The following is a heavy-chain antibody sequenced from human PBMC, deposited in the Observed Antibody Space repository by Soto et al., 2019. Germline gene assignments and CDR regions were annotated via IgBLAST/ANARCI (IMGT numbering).Heavy chain of an antibody. CDR3: ARERPGGAAASPYFDY. CDR2: IYYSGST. D-gene: IGHD2-2*01. Sequence: QVQLQESGPGLVKPSETLSLTCTVSGGSISSYYWSWIRQPPGKGLEWIGYIYYSGSTNYNPSLKSRVTISVATSKNQFSLKLSSVTAADTAVYYCARERPGGAAASPYFDYWGQGTLVTVSS. J-gene: IGHJ4*02. CDR1: GGSISSYY. V-gene: IGHV4-59*01.